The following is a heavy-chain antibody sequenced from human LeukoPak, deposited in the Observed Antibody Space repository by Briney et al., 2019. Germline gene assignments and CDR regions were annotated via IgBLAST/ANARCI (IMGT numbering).Heavy chain of an antibody. J-gene: IGHJ4*02. CDR2: IYPRDGST. CDR3: ARDQEGFYY. Sequence: GASVKVSCKASGYTFTNNYLHWVRQAPGQGLEWMGMIYPRDGSTSYAQNFQGRVTVTRDTSTTTVHMELRGLRSEDTAVYYCARDQEGFYYWSQGTVVTVSS. V-gene: IGHV1-46*01. CDR1: GYTFTNNY.